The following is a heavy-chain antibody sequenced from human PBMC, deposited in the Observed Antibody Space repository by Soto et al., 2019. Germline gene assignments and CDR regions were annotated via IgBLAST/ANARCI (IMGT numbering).Heavy chain of an antibody. CDR1: GGSFSGYY. V-gene: IGHV4-34*01. D-gene: IGHD6-19*01. CDR2: INHSGST. Sequence: SETLSLTCAVYGGSFSGYYWSWIRQPPGKGLEWIGEINHSGSTNYNPSLKSRVTISVDTSKNQFSLKLSSVTAADTAVYYCARDSSGFYGMDVWGQGTTVTVSS. J-gene: IGHJ6*02. CDR3: ARDSSGFYGMDV.